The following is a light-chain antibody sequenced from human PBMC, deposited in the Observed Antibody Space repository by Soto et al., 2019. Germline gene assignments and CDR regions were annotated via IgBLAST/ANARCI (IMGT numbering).Light chain of an antibody. CDR1: KCINYW. V-gene: IGKV1D-12*01. CDR3: QQDKSFPMT. J-gene: IGKJ4*01. CDR2: TTS. Sequence: DIQMTQSPSSVSASVGDRFTITCWASKCINYWLAWYQQKPGKAPKLLLYTTSSLQSGVPSRFSGSGSGTECTHTSSSLQPEDFANCYCQQDKSFPMTFGGVTKVEIK.